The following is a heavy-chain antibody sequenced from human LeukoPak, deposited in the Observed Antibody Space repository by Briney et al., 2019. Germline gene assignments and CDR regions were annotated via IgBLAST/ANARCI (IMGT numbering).Heavy chain of an antibody. CDR3: ARGYYDILTGYPPYYYYYYMDV. CDR2: INHSGST. V-gene: IGHV4-34*01. Sequence: PSETLSLTCAVYGGSFSGYYWSWIRQPPGKGLEWIGEINHSGSTNYNPSLKSRVTISVDTSKNQFSLKLNSVTAADTAVYYCARGYYDILTGYPPYYYYYYMDVWGKGTTVTVSS. D-gene: IGHD3-9*01. CDR1: GGSFSGYY. J-gene: IGHJ6*03.